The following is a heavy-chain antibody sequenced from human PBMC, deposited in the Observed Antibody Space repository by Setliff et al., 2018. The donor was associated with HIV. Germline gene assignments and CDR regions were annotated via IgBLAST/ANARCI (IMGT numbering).Heavy chain of an antibody. D-gene: IGHD3-10*01. CDR1: AYSISSGYY. CDR2: SYNSGST. V-gene: IGHV4-38-2*02. CDR3: ARETNASGSLTAYWYFDL. J-gene: IGHJ2*01. Sequence: SETLSLTCAVSAYSISSGYYWGWIRQPPGKGLEWIGDSYNSGSTYYEPSLRGRVTISIDRSKNQFSLKLNSVTAADTAVYYCARETNASGSLTAYWYFDLWGRGTLVTVSS.